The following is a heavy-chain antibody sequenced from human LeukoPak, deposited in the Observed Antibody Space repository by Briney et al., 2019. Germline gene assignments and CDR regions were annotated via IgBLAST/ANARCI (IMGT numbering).Heavy chain of an antibody. Sequence: SVKVSCKASGGTFSSYAISWVRQAPGQGLEWMGRIIPIFGTANYAQKFQGRVTITTDESTSTAYMELSSLRSEDTAVYYCASFRGGHNYFDYWGQGTLVTVSS. CDR1: GGTFSSYA. J-gene: IGHJ4*02. D-gene: IGHD5-24*01. V-gene: IGHV1-69*05. CDR2: IIPIFGTA. CDR3: ASFRGGHNYFDY.